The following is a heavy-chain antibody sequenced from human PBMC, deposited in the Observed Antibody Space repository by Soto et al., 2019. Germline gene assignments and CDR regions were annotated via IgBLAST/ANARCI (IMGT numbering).Heavy chain of an antibody. CDR3: VLGSGSLDY. CDR2: ISYDGSNK. V-gene: IGHV3-30*03. D-gene: IGHD3-10*01. CDR1: GFTFSSYG. J-gene: IGHJ4*02. Sequence: QVQLVESGGGVVQPGRSLRLSCAASGFTFSSYGMHWVRQAPGKGLEWVAVISYDGSNKYYADSVKGRFTISRDNSKNTRYLQMNSLRAEDTAVYYCVLGSGSLDYWGQGTLVTVSS.